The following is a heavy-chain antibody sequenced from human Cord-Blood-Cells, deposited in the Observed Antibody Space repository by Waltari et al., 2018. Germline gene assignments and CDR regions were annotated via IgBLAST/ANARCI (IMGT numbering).Heavy chain of an antibody. J-gene: IGHJ4*02. V-gene: IGHV4-59*01. CDR1: GASIRSYY. CDR3: ARDRGYSYGHPFDY. CDR2: IYYRGNT. Sequence: QVQLPESGPGLVTPSETLSLTCSVSGASIRSYYRSWIRQATGKGMEWIGYIYYRGNTHYNPSVKGRVTISVDTSKNQFSLKLSSVTAADTAVYYCARDRGYSYGHPFDYWGQGTLVTVSS. D-gene: IGHD5-18*01.